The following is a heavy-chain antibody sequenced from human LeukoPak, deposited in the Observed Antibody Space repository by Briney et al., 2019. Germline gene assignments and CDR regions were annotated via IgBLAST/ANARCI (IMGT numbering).Heavy chain of an antibody. D-gene: IGHD3-9*01. J-gene: IGHJ3*01. Sequence: PGGSLRLSCAASGFTFSNAWMSWVRQAPGKGLEWVGRIKSKFDGGTTDYAATVKGRFTISREDSKNTLYLQMNSLKKEDTAMYYCTKEVYNILTGYSQDAFDFWGQGTMVTVSS. V-gene: IGHV3-15*01. CDR3: TKEVYNILTGYSQDAFDF. CDR2: IKSKFDGGTT. CDR1: GFTFSNAW.